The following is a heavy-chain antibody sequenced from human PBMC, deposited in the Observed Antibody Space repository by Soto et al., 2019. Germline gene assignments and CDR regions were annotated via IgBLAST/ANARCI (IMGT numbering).Heavy chain of an antibody. V-gene: IGHV3-7*01. J-gene: IGHJ4*02. CDR3: AREGHDYGSGYNX. CDR1: GFTFSTYW. D-gene: IGHD4-17*01. CDR2: IKQDGSEK. Sequence: GGSLRLSWAAPGFTFSTYWMSWVRQAPGKGLELVANIKQDGSEKYYVDSVKGRFTVSRDNAKNSLYLQMKSLRAEDTAVYYCAREGHDYGSGYNXWGQVTPVSVSX.